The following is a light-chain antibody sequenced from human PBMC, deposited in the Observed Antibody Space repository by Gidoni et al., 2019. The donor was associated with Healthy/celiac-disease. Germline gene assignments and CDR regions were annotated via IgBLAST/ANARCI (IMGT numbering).Light chain of an antibody. CDR3: QQSYSTPATWT. CDR1: QSHSSY. V-gene: IGKV1-39*01. CDR2: AAS. Sequence: IQMTQAPSSLAASVRDRVTITFRASQSHSSYLNWYQQKPGKAPKLLIYAASSLQIWVPSRFSCSGSGTDFTLTISILQPEAFATYYCQQSYSTPATWTFGQGTKVEIK. J-gene: IGKJ1*01.